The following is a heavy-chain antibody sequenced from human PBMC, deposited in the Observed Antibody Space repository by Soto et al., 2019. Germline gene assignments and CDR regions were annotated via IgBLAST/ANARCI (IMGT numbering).Heavy chain of an antibody. CDR1: GGSINSGGYY. J-gene: IGHJ6*02. V-gene: IGHV4-31*03. D-gene: IGHD6-13*01. Sequence: SETLSLTCTVSGGSINSGGYYWSWIRQHPGKGLEWIGYIYYSGSNYYNPSLKSRVTISVDTSKNQFSLNLSSVTAADTAVYYCASDSRSWCGGYYYYGMDVWGQGTTVTVSS. CDR3: ASDSRSWCGGYYYYGMDV. CDR2: IYYSGSN.